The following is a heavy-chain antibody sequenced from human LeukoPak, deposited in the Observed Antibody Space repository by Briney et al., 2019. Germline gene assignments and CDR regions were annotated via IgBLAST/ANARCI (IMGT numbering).Heavy chain of an antibody. CDR3: ARDTFRYYDSSGPTDH. CDR2: ISAYNGNT. D-gene: IGHD3-22*01. CDR1: GYTFTSYG. V-gene: IGHV1-18*01. J-gene: IGHJ4*02. Sequence: ASVKVSCKASGYTFTSYGISWVRQAPGQGLEWMGWISAYNGNTNYAQKLQGRVTMTTDTSTSTAYMELRSLRSDDTAVYYCARDTFRYYDSSGPTDHWGQGTLVTVSS.